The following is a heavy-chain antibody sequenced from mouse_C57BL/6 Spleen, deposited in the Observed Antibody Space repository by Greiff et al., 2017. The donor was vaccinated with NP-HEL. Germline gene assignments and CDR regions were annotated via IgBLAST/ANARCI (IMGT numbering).Heavy chain of an antibody. J-gene: IGHJ4*01. Sequence: QVQLQQSGAELVRPGASVTLSCKASGYTFTDYEMHWVKQTPVHGLEWIGAIDPETGGTAYNQKFKGKAILTADKSSSTAYMALRSLTSEDSAVYYCTRSRGNYAMDYWGQGTSVTVSS. CDR3: TRSRGNYAMDY. CDR2: IDPETGGT. CDR1: GYTFTDYE. V-gene: IGHV1-15*01.